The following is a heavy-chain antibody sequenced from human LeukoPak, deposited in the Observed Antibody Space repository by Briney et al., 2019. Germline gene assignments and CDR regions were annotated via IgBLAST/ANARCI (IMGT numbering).Heavy chain of an antibody. Sequence: AASVKVSCKASGGTFSSYAISWVRQAPGQGLEWMGRIILILGIANYAQKFQGRVTITADKSTSTAYMELSSLRSEDTAVYYCARSIAAAGTEAAYWGQGTLVTVSS. CDR1: GGTFSSYA. J-gene: IGHJ4*02. D-gene: IGHD6-13*01. CDR3: ARSIAAAGTEAAY. V-gene: IGHV1-69*04. CDR2: IILILGIA.